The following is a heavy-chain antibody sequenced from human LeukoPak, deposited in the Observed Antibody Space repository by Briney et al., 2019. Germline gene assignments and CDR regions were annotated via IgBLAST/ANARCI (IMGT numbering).Heavy chain of an antibody. D-gene: IGHD1-26*01. Sequence: PSETLSLTCTVSGGSISSSSYYWGWIGQPPGKGLEWIGSIYYSGSTYYNPSLKSRVTISVDTSKNQFSLKLSSVTAADTAVYYCAMSGPNSGSLPGCFQHWGQGTLVTVSS. CDR1: GGSISSSSYY. V-gene: IGHV4-39*07. CDR2: IYYSGST. CDR3: AMSGPNSGSLPGCFQH. J-gene: IGHJ1*01.